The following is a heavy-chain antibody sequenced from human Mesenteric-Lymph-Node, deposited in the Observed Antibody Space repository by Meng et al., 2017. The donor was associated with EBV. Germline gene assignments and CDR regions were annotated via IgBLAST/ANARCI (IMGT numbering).Heavy chain of an antibody. D-gene: IGHD3-22*01. J-gene: IGHJ5*02. V-gene: IGHV4-34*01. CDR2: VDQSGVS. CDR3: ASRGDGIFSNYDWFDL. Sequence: QVQLQQWGAGLLKPSETLSLTCAVDGGSFTGHYWSWIHQPPGKGLEWIGEVDQSGVSNYNPSLKSRVTMSLDTSKNQFSLKLSSVTAADTAVYYCASRGDGIFSNYDWFDLWGQGTLVTVSS. CDR1: GGSFTGHY.